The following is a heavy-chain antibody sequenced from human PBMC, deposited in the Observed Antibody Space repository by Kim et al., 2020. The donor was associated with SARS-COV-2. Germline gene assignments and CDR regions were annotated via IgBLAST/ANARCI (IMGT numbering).Heavy chain of an antibody. D-gene: IGHD6-19*01. Sequence: GGSLRLSCAASGFTFGDYAMHWVRQAPGKGLEWVSGISWNSGSIGYADSVKGRFTISRDNAKNSLYLQMNSLRAEDTALYYCAKDISTDSSGWYNWFDPWGQGTLVTVSS. CDR1: GFTFGDYA. CDR3: AKDISTDSSGWYNWFDP. J-gene: IGHJ5*02. CDR2: ISWNSGSI. V-gene: IGHV3-9*01.